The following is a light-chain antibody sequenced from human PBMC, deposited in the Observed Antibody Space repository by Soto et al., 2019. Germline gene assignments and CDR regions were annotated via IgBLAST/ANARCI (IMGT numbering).Light chain of an antibody. J-gene: IGKJ4*01. V-gene: IGKV3-11*01. CDR3: QQRSNGPPVT. CDR1: QSVGYH. Sequence: DIELTQSPATLSLSPGERATLSCRASQSVGYHLAWYQQKPGQAPRLLLYDASNRATGIPARFSGSGSGTDFTLAISSLEPEDFAVYYCQQRSNGPPVTFGGGTKVDIK. CDR2: DAS.